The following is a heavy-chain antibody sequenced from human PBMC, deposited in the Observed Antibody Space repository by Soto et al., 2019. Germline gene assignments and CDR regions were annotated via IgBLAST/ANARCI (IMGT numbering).Heavy chain of an antibody. CDR3: AAHYDTMSWFDP. Sequence: SETLSLTCTVSGGSVSSGSYYWSWIRQPPGEGLEWIGYIYYSGSTNYNPSLKSRVTISVDTSKNQFSLKLSSVTAADTAVYYCAAHYDTMSWFDPWGRGTLVTVSS. CDR1: GGSVSSGSYY. CDR2: IYYSGST. J-gene: IGHJ5*02. D-gene: IGHD3-16*01. V-gene: IGHV4-61*01.